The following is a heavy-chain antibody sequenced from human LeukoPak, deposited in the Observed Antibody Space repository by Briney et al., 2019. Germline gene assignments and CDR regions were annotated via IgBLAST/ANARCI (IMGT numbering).Heavy chain of an antibody. CDR1: GYTFTTYD. V-gene: IGHV1-69*13. D-gene: IGHD2-2*01. J-gene: IGHJ3*02. CDR3: AIVVVPAAIGAFDI. CDR2: IIPIFGTA. Sequence: GASVKVSCKASGYTFTTYDINWVRQAPGQGLEWMGGIIPIFGTANYAQKFQGRVTITADESTSTAYMELSSLRSGDTAVYYCAIVVVPAAIGAFDIWGQGTMVTVSS.